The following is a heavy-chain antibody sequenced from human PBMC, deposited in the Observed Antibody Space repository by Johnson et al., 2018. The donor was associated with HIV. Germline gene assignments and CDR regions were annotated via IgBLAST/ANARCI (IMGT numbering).Heavy chain of an antibody. CDR1: GFTFSDYY. J-gene: IGHJ3*02. V-gene: IGHV3-11*04. Sequence: QVQLVESGGGLVKPGGSLRLSCAASGFTFSDYYMSWIRQAPGKGLEWVSYISSSGSTIYYADSVKGRFTVSRDNSKNTLYLQMNSLRAEDTAVYYCASPEGYYDSPDALDIWGQGTKVTVSS. CDR3: ASPEGYYDSPDALDI. CDR2: ISSSGSTI. D-gene: IGHD3-22*01.